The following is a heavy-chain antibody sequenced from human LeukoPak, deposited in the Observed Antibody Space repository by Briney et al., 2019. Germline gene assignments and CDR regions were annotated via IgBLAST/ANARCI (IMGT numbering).Heavy chain of an antibody. CDR2: ISWNSGSI. Sequence: PGGSLRLSCAASGFTFDDYAMRWVRQAPGKGLEWVSGISWNSGSIGYADSVKGRFTISRDNAKNSLYLQMNSLRAEDTALYYCAKDMGSGWGQLYYSYYGMDVWGQGTTATVSS. D-gene: IGHD6-19*01. CDR3: AKDMGSGWGQLYYSYYGMDV. J-gene: IGHJ6*02. V-gene: IGHV3-9*01. CDR1: GFTFDDYA.